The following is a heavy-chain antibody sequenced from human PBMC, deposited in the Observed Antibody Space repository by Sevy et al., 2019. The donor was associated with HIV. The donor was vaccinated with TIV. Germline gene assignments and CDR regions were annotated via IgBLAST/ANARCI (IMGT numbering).Heavy chain of an antibody. Sequence: GGSLRLSCAASGFTFSSYGMHRVRQAPGKGLEWVAVIWYDGSNKYYADSVKGRFTISRDNSKNTLYLQMNSLRAEDTAVYYCARDRGYCSSTSCPRRYYYGMDVWGQGTTVTVSS. CDR1: GFTFSSYG. D-gene: IGHD2-2*01. CDR2: IWYDGSNK. CDR3: ARDRGYCSSTSCPRRYYYGMDV. V-gene: IGHV3-33*01. J-gene: IGHJ6*02.